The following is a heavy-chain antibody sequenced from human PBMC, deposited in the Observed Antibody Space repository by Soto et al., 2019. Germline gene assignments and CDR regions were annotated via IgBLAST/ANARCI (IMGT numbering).Heavy chain of an antibody. J-gene: IGHJ4*02. CDR2: IWYDGSNK. D-gene: IGHD6-19*01. V-gene: IGHV3-33*01. CDR1: GFTFSSYG. Sequence: GGSLRLSCAASGFTFSSYGMHWVRQAPGKGLEWVAVIWYDGSNKYYADSVKGRFTISRDNSKNTLYLQMNSLRAEDTAVYYCARSDSGWYGSYDYWGQGTLVTVSS. CDR3: ARSDSGWYGSYDY.